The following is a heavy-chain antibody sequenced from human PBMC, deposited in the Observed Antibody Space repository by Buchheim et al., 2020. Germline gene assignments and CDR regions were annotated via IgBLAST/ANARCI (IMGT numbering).Heavy chain of an antibody. Sequence: QVQLVQSGAEVKKPGSSVKVSCKASGGTFSSYAISWVRQAPGQGLEWMGGIIPIFGTANYAQQLQGRVTITADKYTSTAYMELSSLRSEDTAVYYCARDHAPSYSGSFASGYYFDYWGQGTL. V-gene: IGHV1-69*06. CDR1: GGTFSSYA. J-gene: IGHJ4*02. CDR2: IIPIFGTA. D-gene: IGHD1-26*01. CDR3: ARDHAPSYSGSFASGYYFDY.